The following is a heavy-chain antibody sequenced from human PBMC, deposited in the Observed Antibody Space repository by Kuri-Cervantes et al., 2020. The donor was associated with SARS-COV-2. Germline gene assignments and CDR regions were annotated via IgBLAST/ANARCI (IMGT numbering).Heavy chain of an antibody. Sequence: SETLSLTCTGSGDSISSSAYHWGWIRQPPGKGLEWIGNIYYSGNTYYNPSLKSRVTISVDTSKNHFSLKLNSVTAADTAVYYCARDSRSYYQVLLDHYYYSYMDVWGKGNTVTVSS. CDR3: ARDSRSYYQVLLDHYYYSYMDV. CDR2: IYYSGNT. V-gene: IGHV4-39*02. CDR1: GDSISSSAYH. D-gene: IGHD1-26*01. J-gene: IGHJ6*03.